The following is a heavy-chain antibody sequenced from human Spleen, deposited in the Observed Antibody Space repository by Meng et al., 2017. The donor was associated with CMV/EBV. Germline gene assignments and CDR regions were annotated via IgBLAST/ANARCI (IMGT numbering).Heavy chain of an antibody. V-gene: IGHV3-21*01. CDR1: GFTFSSYS. D-gene: IGHD2-2*01. CDR2: ISRSNTYI. J-gene: IGHJ6*02. Sequence: GGSLRLSCAASGFTFSSYSMNWVRQAPGKGLEWVSSISRSNTYIYYADSVKGRFTISRDNAKNSLYLQMNSLRAEDTAVYYCARDPGYCSSTSCYFDYYYGLDVWGQGTTVTVSS. CDR3: ARDPGYCSSTSCYFDYYYGLDV.